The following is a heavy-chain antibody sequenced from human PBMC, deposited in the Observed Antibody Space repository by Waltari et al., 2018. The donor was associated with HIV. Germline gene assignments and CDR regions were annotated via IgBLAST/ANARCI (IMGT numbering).Heavy chain of an antibody. CDR1: GLTLASCW. J-gene: IGHJ4*02. Sequence: EVQLVEIGGGLVQPGGSLRLSCAAPGLTLASCWMSWVCQAPGKGPEWLANIYQNGSEKYYVDSVSGRFTIAENNTKNSLFLQMNGLRAEDTAIYCCAGDYYDTSGLDHWGQGTLVTVSS. CDR3: AGDYYDTSGLDH. D-gene: IGHD3-22*01. V-gene: IGHV3-7*01. CDR2: IYQNGSEK.